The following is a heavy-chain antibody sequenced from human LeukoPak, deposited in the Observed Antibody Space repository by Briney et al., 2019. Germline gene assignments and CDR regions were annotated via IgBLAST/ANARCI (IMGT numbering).Heavy chain of an antibody. J-gene: IGHJ4*02. D-gene: IGHD3-22*01. CDR3: ARDLGYYDSSGYSTLGDFDY. V-gene: IGHV3-23*01. CDR1: GFTFSSYG. Sequence: GGTLRLSCAASGFTFSSYGMSWVRQAPGKGLEWVSAISGSGGSTFYADSVKGRFTISRDNSKNSLYLQMNSLRAEDTAVYYCARDLGYYDSSGYSTLGDFDYWGQGTLVTVSS. CDR2: ISGSGGST.